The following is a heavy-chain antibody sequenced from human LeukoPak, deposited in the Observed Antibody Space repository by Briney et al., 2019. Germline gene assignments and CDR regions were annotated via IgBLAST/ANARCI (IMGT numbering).Heavy chain of an antibody. CDR1: GYSISSGYY. CDR3: ARVVRQGGFDY. V-gene: IGHV4-38-2*02. D-gene: IGHD4/OR15-4a*01. CDR2: IYHSGST. Sequence: SETLSLTCTVSGYSISSGYYWGWIRQPPGKGLEWIGSIYHSGSTYYNPSLRSRVTISVDTSKNQFSLKLSSVTAADTAAYYCARVVRQGGFDYWGQGTLVTVSS. J-gene: IGHJ4*02.